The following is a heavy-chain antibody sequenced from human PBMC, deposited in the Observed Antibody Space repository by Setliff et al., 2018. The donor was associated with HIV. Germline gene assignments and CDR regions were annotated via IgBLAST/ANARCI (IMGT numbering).Heavy chain of an antibody. CDR3: ARHGQSFDFSNASEGYYFDS. CDR2: VYHSGST. V-gene: IGHV4-38-2*01. J-gene: IGHJ4*02. CDR1: GYSVNSDYN. Sequence: SETLSLTCAVSGYSVNSDYNWGWIRQPPGKGLKSPGRELEWIGHVYHSGSTYYHPSLKSRVTISLDTSQNHFSLKLTSVTAADTAVYYCARHGQSFDFSNASEGYYFDSWGQGTLVTVSS. D-gene: IGHD3-3*01.